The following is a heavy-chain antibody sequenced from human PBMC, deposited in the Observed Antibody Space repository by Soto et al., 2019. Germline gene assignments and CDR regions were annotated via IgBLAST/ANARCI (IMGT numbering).Heavy chain of an antibody. Sequence: QITLNESGPTQVKPRQTLTLTCTFSGFSLTTSGVGVGWFRQSPGKAPEWLALIYWDDDKRYSPSLKIRLTIAKDTPKNQVVLTMADLDPADTATYYCAHRVLRTVFGLVTTTAIYFDFWGQGTPVAVSS. V-gene: IGHV2-5*02. CDR2: IYWDDDK. CDR3: AHRVLRTVFGLVTTTAIYFDF. CDR1: GFSLTTSGVG. J-gene: IGHJ4*02. D-gene: IGHD3-3*01.